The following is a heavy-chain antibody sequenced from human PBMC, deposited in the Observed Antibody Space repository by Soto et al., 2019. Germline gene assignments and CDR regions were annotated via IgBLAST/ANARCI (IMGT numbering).Heavy chain of an antibody. CDR3: ARDYNWAFDI. J-gene: IGHJ3*02. CDR1: GFTFSSYS. Sequence: EVQLVESGGGLVQPGGSLRLSCAASGFTFSSYSMNWVRQAPGKGLEWVSFFRSSDNRILYADSVKGRFTISRDGARNSLYLQMNSLRAEDTAVYYCARDYNWAFDIWGRGTMVTVSS. V-gene: IGHV3-48*01. D-gene: IGHD1-1*01. CDR2: FRSSDNRI.